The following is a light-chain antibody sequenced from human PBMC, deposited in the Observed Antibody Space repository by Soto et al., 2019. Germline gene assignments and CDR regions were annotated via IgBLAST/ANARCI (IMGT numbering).Light chain of an antibody. V-gene: IGLV1-40*01. Sequence: QSVLTRPPSVSGAPGQRVTISCTGSSSNIGAGYDVHWYQQLPGTAPKLLIYGNSNRPSGVPDRISGSKSGTSASLAISGLQAEDEADYYCQSFDSSLSGWVFGGGTKLTVL. CDR3: QSFDSSLSGWV. J-gene: IGLJ2*01. CDR2: GNS. CDR1: SSNIGAGYD.